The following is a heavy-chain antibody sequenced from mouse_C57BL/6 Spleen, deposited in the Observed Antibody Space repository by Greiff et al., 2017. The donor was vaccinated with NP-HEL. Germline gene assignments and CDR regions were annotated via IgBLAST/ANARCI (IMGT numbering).Heavy chain of an antibody. CDR1: GFTFTDYY. V-gene: IGHV7-3*01. J-gene: IGHJ4*01. CDR3: ARPLSYYYAMDY. CDR2: IRNKANGYTT. D-gene: IGHD1-1*01. Sequence: EVKLMESGGGLVQPGGSLSLSCAASGFTFTDYYMSWVRQPPGKALEWLGFIRNKANGYTTEYSASVKGRFTISRDNSQSILYLQMNALRAEDSATYYCARPLSYYYAMDYWGQGTSVTVSS.